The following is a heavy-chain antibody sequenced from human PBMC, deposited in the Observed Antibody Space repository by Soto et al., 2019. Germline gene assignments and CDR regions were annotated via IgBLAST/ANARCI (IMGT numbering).Heavy chain of an antibody. CDR3: ARDMTTVVTPAAFDI. V-gene: IGHV3-11*05. J-gene: IGHJ3*02. Sequence: QVQLVESGGGLVKPGGSLRLSCAASGFTFSDYYMSWIRQAPGKGLEWVSYISSSSSYTNYADSVKGRFTISRDNAKNSLYLQMNSLRAEDTAVYYCARDMTTVVTPAAFDIWGQGTMVTVSS. CDR2: ISSSSSYT. D-gene: IGHD4-17*01. CDR1: GFTFSDYY.